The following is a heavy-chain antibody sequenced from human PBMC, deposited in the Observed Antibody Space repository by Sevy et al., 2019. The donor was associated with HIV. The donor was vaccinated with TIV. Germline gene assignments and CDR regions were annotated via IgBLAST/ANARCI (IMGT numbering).Heavy chain of an antibody. J-gene: IGHJ4*02. CDR3: ARVGVGGSLFCDY. V-gene: IGHV3-7*01. Sequence: GGSLRLSCAASGFTFSSYWMSWVRQAPGKGLEWVANIKQDGSEKYYVDSVKGRFTISRDNAKNSLYLQMNSLRAEDMAVYYCARVGVGGSLFCDYWGQGTLVTVSS. D-gene: IGHD1-26*01. CDR2: IKQDGSEK. CDR1: GFTFSSYW.